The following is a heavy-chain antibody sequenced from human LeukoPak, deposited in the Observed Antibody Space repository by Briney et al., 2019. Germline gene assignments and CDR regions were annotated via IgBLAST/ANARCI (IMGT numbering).Heavy chain of an antibody. J-gene: IGHJ4*02. CDR3: QGGRF. D-gene: IGHD1-26*01. CDR2: IKSKTDGGTT. V-gene: IGHV3-15*01. CDR1: GFTLTNAW. Sequence: GGSLRLSCSASGFTLTNAWMSWVRQAPGKGLEWVGRIKSKTDGGTTDYAAPVKGRFSISRDDSKNTLYLRMNSLKSEDTAVYYCQGGRFWGQGTLVTVSS.